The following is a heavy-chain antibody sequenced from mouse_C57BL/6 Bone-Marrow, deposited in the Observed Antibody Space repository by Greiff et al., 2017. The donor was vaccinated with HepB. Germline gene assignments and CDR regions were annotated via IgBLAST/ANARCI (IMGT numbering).Heavy chain of an antibody. J-gene: IGHJ4*01. Sequence: EVQLVESEGGLVQPGSSMKLSCTASGFTFSDYYMAWVRQVPEKGLEWVANINYDGSSTYYLDSLKSRFIISRDNAKNILYLQMSSLKSEDTATYYCARDGGDGNYGGPGAMDYWGQGTSVTVSS. CDR1: GFTFSDYY. CDR3: ARDGGDGNYGGPGAMDY. CDR2: INYDGSST. D-gene: IGHD2-1*01. V-gene: IGHV5-16*01.